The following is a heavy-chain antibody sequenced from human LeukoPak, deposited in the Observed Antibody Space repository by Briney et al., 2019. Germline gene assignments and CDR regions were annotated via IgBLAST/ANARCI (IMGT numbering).Heavy chain of an antibody. D-gene: IGHD5-18*01. J-gene: IGHJ6*02. V-gene: IGHV1-2*02. CDR3: ARIQLADPHYYGMDV. CDR1: GYTFTGYY. CDR2: INPNSGGT. Sequence: ASVKVSCKASGYTFTGYYMHWVRQAPGQGLEWMGWINPNSGGTNYAQKFQGRVTMTRDTSISTAYMELSRLRSDDTAVYYCARIQLADPHYYGMDVWGQGTTVTVSS.